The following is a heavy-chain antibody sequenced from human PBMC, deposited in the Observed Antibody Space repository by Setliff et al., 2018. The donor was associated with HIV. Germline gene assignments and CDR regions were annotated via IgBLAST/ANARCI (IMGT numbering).Heavy chain of an antibody. CDR2: TYYSGST. J-gene: IGHJ5*02. CDR1: GGSISSGGYY. V-gene: IGHV4-31*03. CDR3: ARVGRYSASFGNWFDP. Sequence: SETLSLTCTVSGGSISSGGYYWSWIRQHPGKGLEWIGYTYYSGSTYYNPSLKSRVTMSVDTSKHQFSLKLSSVTAADTAVYYCARVGRYSASFGNWFDPWGQGTLVTVSS. D-gene: IGHD6-6*01.